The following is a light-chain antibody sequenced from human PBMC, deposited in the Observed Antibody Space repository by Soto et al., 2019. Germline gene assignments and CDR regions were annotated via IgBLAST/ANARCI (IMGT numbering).Light chain of an antibody. CDR1: DSXXXSSNNENY. CDR2: WAS. V-gene: IGKV4-1*01. CDR3: QQYYSTPPWT. Sequence: DLVITHSXDARPVSXAXRXCIXXXGNDSXXXSSNNENYLAWYQQKPGQPPKLLIYWASTRESGVPDRFSGSGSGTDFTLTISSLQAEDVAVYYCQQYYSTPPWTFGQGTKVDI. J-gene: IGKJ1*01.